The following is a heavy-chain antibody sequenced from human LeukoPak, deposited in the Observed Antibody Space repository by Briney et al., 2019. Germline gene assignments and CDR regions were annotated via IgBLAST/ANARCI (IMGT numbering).Heavy chain of an antibody. CDR2: TYYRSKWYN. CDR1: GDSVSSNSAA. CDR3: AREYYGSGSYYNGARYFDY. V-gene: IGHV6-1*01. Sequence: SQTLSLTCAISGDSVSSNSAAWNWIRQSPSRGLEWLGRTYYRSKWYNDYAVSVKTRITINPDTSKNQFSLQLNSVTPEDTAVYYCAREYYGSGSYYNGARYFDYWGQGTLVTASS. J-gene: IGHJ4*02. D-gene: IGHD3-10*01.